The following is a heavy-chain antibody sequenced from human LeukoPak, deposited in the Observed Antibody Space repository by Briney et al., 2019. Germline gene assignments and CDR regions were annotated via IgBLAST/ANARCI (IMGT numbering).Heavy chain of an antibody. J-gene: IGHJ5*02. V-gene: IGHV1-46*01. D-gene: IGHD6-13*01. Sequence: ASVKVSCKASGDTSTSYYMHWVRQAPGQGLEWMGIINPSGGSRSFAQRFQGRVTMTSDTSTSTVYMELSSLRSEDTAAYYCARAAAGRNWFDPWGQGTLVTVSS. CDR3: ARAAAGRNWFDP. CDR1: GDTSTSYY. CDR2: INPSGGSR.